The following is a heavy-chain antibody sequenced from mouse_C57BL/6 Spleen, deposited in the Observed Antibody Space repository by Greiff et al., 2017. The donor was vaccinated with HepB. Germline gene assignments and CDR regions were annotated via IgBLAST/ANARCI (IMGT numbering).Heavy chain of an antibody. CDR2: ISSGGSYT. J-gene: IGHJ4*01. CDR3: ARRGGGNYDYAMDY. CDR1: GFTFSSYG. V-gene: IGHV5-6*02. D-gene: IGHD2-1*01. Sequence: EVKLMESGGDLVKPGGSLKLSCAASGFTFSSYGMSWVRQTPDKRLEWVATISSGGSYTYYPDSVKGRFTISRDNAKNTLDLQMSSLKSEDTAMYYCARRGGGNYDYAMDYWGQGTSVTVSS.